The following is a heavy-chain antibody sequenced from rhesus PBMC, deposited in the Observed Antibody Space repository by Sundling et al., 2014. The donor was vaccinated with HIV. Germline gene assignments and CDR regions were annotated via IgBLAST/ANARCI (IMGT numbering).Heavy chain of an antibody. V-gene: IGHV4-165*02. CDR1: GDSISDNYY. Sequence: QVQLQESGPGLVKPSETLSLTCAVSGDSISDNYYWNWIRQTPGKGLEWIGYIGGSSGNTYYHPSLKSRVTISTDTSKNQFSLKVHSVTAAETAVYYCARADYSWSSGANRFDVWGPGVLVTVSS. D-gene: IGHD1-1-1*01. CDR3: ARADYSWSSGANRFDV. CDR2: IGGSSGNT. J-gene: IGHJ5-1*01.